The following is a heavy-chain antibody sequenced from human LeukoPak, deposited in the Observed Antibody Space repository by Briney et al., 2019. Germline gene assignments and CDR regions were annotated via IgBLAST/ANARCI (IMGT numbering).Heavy chain of an antibody. Sequence: ETLSLTCAVYGGSFSGYYWSWIRQPPGKGLEWVSSISSSSSYIYYADSVKGRFTISRDNAKNSLYLQMNSLRAEDTAVYYCARDKGGGYYYDSSGYNIYYFDYWGQGTLVTFSS. CDR1: GGSFSGYY. CDR2: ISSSSSYI. CDR3: ARDKGGGYYYDSSGYNIYYFDY. D-gene: IGHD3-22*01. J-gene: IGHJ4*02. V-gene: IGHV3-21*01.